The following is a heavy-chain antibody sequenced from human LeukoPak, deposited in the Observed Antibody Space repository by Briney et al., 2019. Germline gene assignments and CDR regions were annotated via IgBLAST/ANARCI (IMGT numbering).Heavy chain of an antibody. V-gene: IGHV3-23*01. CDR1: GFTFNNYA. J-gene: IGHJ4*02. D-gene: IGHD6-19*01. CDR2: ISPSGDIT. Sequence: GGSLRLSCAASGFTFNNYAMSWVRQAPGKGLEWVSGISPSGDITYYADSVLGRFTISRDNSKNTLAVQMNSLRAEDTAVYYCARVSAGAVTGQYDSWGQGTLVSVSS. CDR3: ARVSAGAVTGQYDS.